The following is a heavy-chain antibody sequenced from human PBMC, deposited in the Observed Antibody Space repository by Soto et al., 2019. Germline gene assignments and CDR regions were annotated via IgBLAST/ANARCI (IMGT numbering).Heavy chain of an antibody. CDR3: SRVLGVAKGEY. J-gene: IGHJ4*02. V-gene: IGHV1-3*01. CDR1: GYTFTSYA. D-gene: IGHD3-3*01. CDR2: INAGNGNT. Sequence: ASVKVSCKASGYTFTSYAIHWVRQAPGQRLEWMGWINAGNGNTKYSQKFQGRVTITRDTSASTAYMELSSLRSQDTAVYYCSRVLGVAKGEYWGQGILVTVSS.